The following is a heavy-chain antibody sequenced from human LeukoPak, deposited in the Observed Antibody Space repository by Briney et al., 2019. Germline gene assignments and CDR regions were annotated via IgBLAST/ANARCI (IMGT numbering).Heavy chain of an antibody. Sequence: GGSLRLSCAASGFTFSDYYMSWIRQAPGKGLEWVSYISSSGSTIYYADSVKGRFTISRDNSKNTLYLKMNSLRAEDTATYYCAKDHSTVPYYFDYWGQGTLVTVSS. J-gene: IGHJ4*02. CDR2: ISSSGSTI. CDR3: AKDHSTVPYYFDY. D-gene: IGHD5/OR15-5a*01. V-gene: IGHV3-11*01. CDR1: GFTFSDYY.